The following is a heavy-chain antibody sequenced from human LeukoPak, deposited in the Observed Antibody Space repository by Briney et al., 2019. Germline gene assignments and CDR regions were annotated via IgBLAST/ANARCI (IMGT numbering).Heavy chain of an antibody. V-gene: IGHV4-59*01. J-gene: IGHJ4*02. CDR2: IYYRGST. CDR3: ASVGSRCSGGSCYAGSWDY. CDR1: GGSISSYY. D-gene: IGHD2-15*01. Sequence: SETLSLTCTVSGGSISSYYWRWIRQPPGKGLEWIGYIYYRGSTNYNTSLKSRVTLSVDTSKNQLAVELSAVPAAGTAVHYCASVGSRCSGGSCYAGSWDYWGKGTLVTVSS.